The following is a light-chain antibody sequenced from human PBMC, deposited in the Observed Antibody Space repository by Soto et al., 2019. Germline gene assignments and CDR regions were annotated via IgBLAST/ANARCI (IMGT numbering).Light chain of an antibody. CDR1: SSDVGGYNY. J-gene: IGLJ1*01. Sequence: QSALTQPPSASGSPGQSVTISCTGTSSDVGGYNYVSWYQQHPGKAPKLMIYEVSERPSGVPDRFSGSKSDNTASLTVSGLQAEDEADYYCSSYAGSNNLRVFGSGTKVTVL. CDR3: SSYAGSNNLRV. CDR2: EVS. V-gene: IGLV2-8*01.